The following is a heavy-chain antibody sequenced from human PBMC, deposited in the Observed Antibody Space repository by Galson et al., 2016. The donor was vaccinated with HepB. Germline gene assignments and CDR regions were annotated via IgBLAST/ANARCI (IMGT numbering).Heavy chain of an antibody. CDR3: ARGVVLGASNNWFDP. CDR1: GGSISSDTYY. D-gene: IGHD4/OR15-4a*01. Sequence: SETLSLTCSVSGGSISSDTYYWTWIRQPPGKGLEWIGYVYYSGNSNYNPSLGSRVSMSVDTSKNQFSLKLRSVTAADAAIYFCARGVVLGASNNWFDPWGLGILVTVSS. V-gene: IGHV4-61*01. CDR2: VYYSGNS. J-gene: IGHJ5*02.